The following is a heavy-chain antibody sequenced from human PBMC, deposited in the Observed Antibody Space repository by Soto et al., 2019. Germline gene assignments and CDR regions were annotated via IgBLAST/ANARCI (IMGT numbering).Heavy chain of an antibody. V-gene: IGHV1-3*01. D-gene: IGHD4-4*01. CDR2: INAGNGNT. J-gene: IGHJ6*03. CDR3: ARALGYRYYYMGV. Sequence: QVQLVQSGAEVKKPGASVKVSCKASGYTFTSYAMHWVRQAPGQRLEWMGWINAGNGNTKYSQKFQGRVTITRDTSGSTAYMEVSSLRSEATAVYYCARALGYRYYYMGVWGKGTTVTVSS. CDR1: GYTFTSYA.